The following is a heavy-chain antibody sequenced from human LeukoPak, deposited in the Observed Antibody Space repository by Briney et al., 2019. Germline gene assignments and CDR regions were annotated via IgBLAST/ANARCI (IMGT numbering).Heavy chain of an antibody. CDR1: GFTFISYW. D-gene: IGHD3-16*01. CDR3: ASGRQLGY. V-gene: IGHV3-7*01. CDR2: IKQVGSEK. J-gene: IGHJ4*02. Sequence: QPGGSLRPSCAASGFTFISYWMSWVRQAPGKGLEWVANIKQVGSEKYYVDSVKGRFTISRDNAKNSLYLQMNSLRAEDTALYYCASGRQLGYWGQGTLVTVSS.